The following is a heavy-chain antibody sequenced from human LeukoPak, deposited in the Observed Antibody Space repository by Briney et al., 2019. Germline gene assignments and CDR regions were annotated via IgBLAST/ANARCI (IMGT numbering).Heavy chain of an antibody. Sequence: SETLSLTCTVSGGSISSYYWSWIRQPPGKGLEWIGYIYYSGSTNYNPSLKSRVTISVDTSKNQFSLKLSCVTAADTAVYYCARSGGTILRHPTDYWGQGTLVTVSS. D-gene: IGHD3-3*01. V-gene: IGHV4-59*01. J-gene: IGHJ4*02. CDR2: IYYSGST. CDR3: ARSGGTILRHPTDY. CDR1: GGSISSYY.